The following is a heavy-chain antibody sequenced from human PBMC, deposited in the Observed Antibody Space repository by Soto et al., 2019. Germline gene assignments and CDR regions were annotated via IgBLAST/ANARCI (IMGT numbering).Heavy chain of an antibody. CDR3: ARDGHIVVVPTSLGAMVV. Sequence: SETLSLTCAVYGGSISSNKWWSWVRQPPGKGLEWIGEIYHSGSTNYNPSLKSRVTISLDKSKNQFSLKLTSVTAADSAVYYCARDGHIVVVPTSLGAMVVWGQGTTVTVSS. CDR2: IYHSGST. CDR1: GGSISSNKW. J-gene: IGHJ6*02. V-gene: IGHV4-4*02. D-gene: IGHD2-2*01.